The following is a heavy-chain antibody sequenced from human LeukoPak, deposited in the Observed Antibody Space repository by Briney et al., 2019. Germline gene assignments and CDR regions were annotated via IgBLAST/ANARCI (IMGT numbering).Heavy chain of an antibody. CDR3: AKDYGDDAAREGFDF. CDR2: KSARGGRT. J-gene: IGHJ3*01. Sequence: GGSLRLSCAASGFSVSYYAMSWVRQATGKGLEGVSCKSARGGRTVYADSVKGRFPIPRDNHKSALSLQMQSQRVDDTAVFYCAKDYGDDAAREGFDFWGQGTMVTVSS. D-gene: IGHD4-17*01. V-gene: IGHV3-23*01. CDR1: GFSVSYYA.